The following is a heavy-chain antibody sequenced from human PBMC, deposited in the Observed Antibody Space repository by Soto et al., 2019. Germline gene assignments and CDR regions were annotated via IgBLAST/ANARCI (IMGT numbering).Heavy chain of an antibody. CDR1: SESFSKYY. CDR3: ARVGRSNGWHVRPGDIPY. J-gene: IGHJ4*02. D-gene: IGHD6-19*01. V-gene: IGHV4-34*01. Sequence: ASETLSLTCAVYSESFSKYYWNWIRQSPGKGLEWIGEINQSGSTNYNPSLKSRVTISIDTSKNQFSLKLNSVTAADTAMYYCARVGRSNGWHVRPGDIPYWGQGTRVTVSS. CDR2: INQSGST.